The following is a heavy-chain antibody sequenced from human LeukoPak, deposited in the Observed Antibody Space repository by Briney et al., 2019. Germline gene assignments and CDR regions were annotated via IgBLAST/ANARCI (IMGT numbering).Heavy chain of an antibody. Sequence: PSETLSLTCTVSGGSISSSSYYWGWIRQPPGKGREWIGSIYYSGSTYYNPSLKSRVTISVETSKKQFSLRLSSVTAADTAVYYCARHRDFWSGYPIGDFDYWGQGTLVTVSS. D-gene: IGHD3-3*01. CDR2: IYYSGST. CDR1: GGSISSSSYY. J-gene: IGHJ4*02. CDR3: ARHRDFWSGYPIGDFDY. V-gene: IGHV4-39*01.